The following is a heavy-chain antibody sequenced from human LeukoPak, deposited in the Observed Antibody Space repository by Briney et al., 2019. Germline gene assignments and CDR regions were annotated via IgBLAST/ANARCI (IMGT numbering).Heavy chain of an antibody. CDR2: INPNSGGT. V-gene: IGHV1-2*02. CDR1: GYTFTGYY. J-gene: IGHJ5*02. D-gene: IGHD1-1*01. Sequence: ASVKVSCKASGYTFTGYYMHWVRQAPGQGLEWMGWINPNSGGTNYAQTFQGRVTMTRDTSISTAYMELSRLRSDDTAVYYCAKTSGTRLDPWGQGTLVTVSS. CDR3: AKTSGTRLDP.